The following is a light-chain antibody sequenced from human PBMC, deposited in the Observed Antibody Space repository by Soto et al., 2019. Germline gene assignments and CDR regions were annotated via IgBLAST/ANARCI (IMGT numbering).Light chain of an antibody. CDR3: SSYTTDISPYV. Sequence: QSALTQPPSASGSPGQSVTISCTGTSSDVGRYNYVSWYQHHPGKAPKLIIYDVSQRPSGVPDRFSGSKSGNTASLTVSGLQAEDEADYYCSSYTTDISPYVFGTGTKLTVL. CDR1: SSDVGRYNY. CDR2: DVS. V-gene: IGLV2-8*01. J-gene: IGLJ1*01.